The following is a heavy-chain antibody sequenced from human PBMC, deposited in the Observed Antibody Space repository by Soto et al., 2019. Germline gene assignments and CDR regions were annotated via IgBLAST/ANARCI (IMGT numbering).Heavy chain of an antibody. Sequence: QVQLVQSGTEVKKPGASGKVSCKASGYRFTDYVIHWVRQAPGQRLEWMGWIGAGDGKTYYSQNFQGRVSITRDTSASTAYMELSSLISEDTAVYYCVRDYASDSGVHLDFWGQGALVTVYS. D-gene: IGHD3-22*01. V-gene: IGHV1-3*01. CDR1: GYRFTDYV. J-gene: IGHJ4*02. CDR2: IGAGDGKT. CDR3: VRDYASDSGVHLDF.